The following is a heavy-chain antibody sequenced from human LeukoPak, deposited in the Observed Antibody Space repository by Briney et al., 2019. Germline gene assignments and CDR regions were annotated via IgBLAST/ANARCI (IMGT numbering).Heavy chain of an antibody. CDR2: ISSSSSYI. CDR1: GFTFSSYS. D-gene: IGHD2-2*01. Sequence: PGGSLRLSCAASGFTFSSYSMNWVRQAPGKGLEWVSSISSSSSYIYYADSVKGRFTISRDNAKNSLYLQMNSLRAEDTAVYYRARVGKYCSSTSCYHFDYWGQGTLVTVSS. V-gene: IGHV3-21*01. CDR3: ARVGKYCSSTSCYHFDY. J-gene: IGHJ4*02.